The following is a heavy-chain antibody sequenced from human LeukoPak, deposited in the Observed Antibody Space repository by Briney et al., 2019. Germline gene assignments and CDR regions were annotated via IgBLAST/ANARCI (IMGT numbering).Heavy chain of an antibody. CDR1: GFTFSNYW. Sequence: PGGSLRLSCAASGFTFSNYWMHWVRQAPGKGLVWVSRINSDMSSTNYADSVKGRFTISRDNAKNTLYLQMNSLRAEDTAVYYCARVIAVSGNYFDYWGQGTLVTVSS. D-gene: IGHD6-19*01. J-gene: IGHJ4*02. V-gene: IGHV3-74*01. CDR2: INSDMSST. CDR3: ARVIAVSGNYFDY.